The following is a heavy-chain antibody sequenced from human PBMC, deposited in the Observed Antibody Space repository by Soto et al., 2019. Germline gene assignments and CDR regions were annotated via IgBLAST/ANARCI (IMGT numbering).Heavy chain of an antibody. CDR3: ASDLKDILTGYNLYG. Sequence: ASVKVSCKASGYTFSRFYIHWVRQAPGQGLEWMGIINPSGGSTGYAQKFQGRVTMTRDTSTSTVYMELSSLRSEDTAVYYCASDLKDILTGYNLYGWGQGTKVPVSS. CDR2: INPSGGST. V-gene: IGHV1-46*03. J-gene: IGHJ6*02. D-gene: IGHD3-9*01. CDR1: GYTFSRFY.